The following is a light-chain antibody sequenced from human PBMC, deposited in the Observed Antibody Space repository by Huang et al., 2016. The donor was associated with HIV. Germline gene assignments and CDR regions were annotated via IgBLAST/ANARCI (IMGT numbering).Light chain of an antibody. CDR3: HQYNDWPIT. Sequence: DIVMTQSPATLSVSPVGRATLSCRASQSVSNNFAWYQQKTGQAPRLLIYGASTRARGIPARFRGSGSVTEFTLTINDLQSEDFAVYYCHQYNDWPITFGPGTKVDIK. CDR1: QSVSNN. V-gene: IGKV3-15*01. J-gene: IGKJ3*01. CDR2: GAS.